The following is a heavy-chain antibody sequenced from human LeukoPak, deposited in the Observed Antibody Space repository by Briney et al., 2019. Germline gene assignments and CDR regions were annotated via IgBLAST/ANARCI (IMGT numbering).Heavy chain of an antibody. J-gene: IGHJ4*02. D-gene: IGHD6-13*01. Sequence: GSLRLSCAASGFMFSRYGMHWVRQAPGKGLEWVAVMSYNGNNKYYGDSVEGRFTISRDNSKNTLYLQMNSLRTEDTAVYYCAKDRDVAAAAYYFDYWGQGTLVTVSS. CDR3: AKDRDVAAAAYYFDY. CDR2: MSYNGNNK. V-gene: IGHV3-30*18. CDR1: GFMFSRYG.